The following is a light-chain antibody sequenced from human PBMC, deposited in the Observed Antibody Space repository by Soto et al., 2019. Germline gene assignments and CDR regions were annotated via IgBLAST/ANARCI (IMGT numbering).Light chain of an antibody. CDR1: RSDVGGYKY. CDR3: TSYAGGNNV. Sequence: QSVLTQPPSASGSPGQSVTISCTGTRSDVGGYKYVSWYQQHPGKDPTLMVYEVNKRPSGVPDRFSGSKSGNTASLTVSGRQADDEADYYCTSYAGGNNVFGTGTKLTVL. J-gene: IGLJ1*01. V-gene: IGLV2-8*01. CDR2: EVN.